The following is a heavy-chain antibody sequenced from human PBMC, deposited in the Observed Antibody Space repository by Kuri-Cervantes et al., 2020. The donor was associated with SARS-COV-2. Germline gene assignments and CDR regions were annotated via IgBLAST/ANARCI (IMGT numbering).Heavy chain of an antibody. CDR1: GFSLSTSGMC. CDR2: IDWDDDK. CDR3: AHSLYSSSSDNFDY. Sequence: SGPTLVKPTQTLTLTCTFSGFSLSTSGMCVSWIRQPPGKALGWLARIDWDDDKYYSTSLKTRLTISKDTSKNQVVLTMTNMDPVDTATYYCAHSLYSSSSDNFDYWGQGTLVTVSS. V-gene: IGHV2-70*12. D-gene: IGHD6-6*01. J-gene: IGHJ4*02.